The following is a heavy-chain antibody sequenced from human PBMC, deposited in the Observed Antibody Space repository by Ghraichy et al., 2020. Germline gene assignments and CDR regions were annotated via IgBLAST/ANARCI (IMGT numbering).Heavy chain of an antibody. J-gene: IGHJ4*02. CDR3: VRHLQGDD. Sequence: GGSLRLSCAASGFTLSYYWMCWVRQAPGEGLEWVAAIKQGGNEKYYVDSVKGRFTISRDDAKNSLYLQMNSLRAEDTAVYYCVRHLQGDDWGQGTLVTVSS. CDR2: IKQGGNEK. D-gene: IGHD3-3*02. V-gene: IGHV3-7*01. CDR1: GFTLSYYW.